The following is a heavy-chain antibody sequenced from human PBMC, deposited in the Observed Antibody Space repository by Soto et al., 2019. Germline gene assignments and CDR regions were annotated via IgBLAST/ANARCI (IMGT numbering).Heavy chain of an antibody. J-gene: IGHJ6*02. Sequence: ASVKVSCKASGGTFSTHAIIWVRQAPGHGLEWMGGIIPISGTTYYTLKFQGRVTITADEPTSTAFMELSSLKSEDTAVFYCARGYCSGGNCYSGMDVWGQGTMVTVSS. CDR1: GGTFSTHA. D-gene: IGHD2-15*01. V-gene: IGHV1-69*13. CDR3: ARGYCSGGNCYSGMDV. CDR2: IIPISGTT.